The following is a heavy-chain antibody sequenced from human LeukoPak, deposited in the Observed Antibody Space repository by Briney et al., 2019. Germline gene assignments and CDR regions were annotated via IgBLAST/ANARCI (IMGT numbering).Heavy chain of an antibody. D-gene: IGHD3-3*01. V-gene: IGHV4-34*01. CDR3: ARHSRGITIFGVVLEY. Sequence: PSETLSLTCAVYGGSFSGFYWSWIRQPPWKGLEWIGEINHTGSTNYNPSLKSRVTISVDTSKNQFSLKLSSVTAADTAVYYCARHSRGITIFGVVLEYWGQGTLVTASS. CDR1: GGSFSGFY. CDR2: INHTGST. J-gene: IGHJ4*02.